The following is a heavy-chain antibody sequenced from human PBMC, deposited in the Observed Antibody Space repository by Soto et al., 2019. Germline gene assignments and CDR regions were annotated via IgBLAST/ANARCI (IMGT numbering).Heavy chain of an antibody. D-gene: IGHD3-22*01. V-gene: IGHV1-69*12. Sequence: QVQLVQSGAEVKKPGSSVKVSCKASGGTFSSYAISWVRQAPGQGLEWMGGIIPIFDTANYAQKFQGRVTITADESTYTPYMELSTLRSEATAVYSCARHSTGLPGYSYGMDLWAQGTTVTVSS. CDR3: ARHSTGLPGYSYGMDL. CDR1: GGTFSSYA. CDR2: IIPIFDTA. J-gene: IGHJ6*02.